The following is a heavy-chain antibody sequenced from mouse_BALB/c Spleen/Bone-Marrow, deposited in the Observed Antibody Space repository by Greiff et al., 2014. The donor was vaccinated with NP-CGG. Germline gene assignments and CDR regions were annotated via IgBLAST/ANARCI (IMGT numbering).Heavy chain of an antibody. CDR1: GFTFSSSY. V-gene: IGHV1-84*02. CDR2: IYAGTGST. J-gene: IGHJ4*01. CDR3: ARQFWDPYYAMDY. Sequence: QLQESGAELVKPGASVKLSCKTSGFTFSSSYISWLKQKPGQSLEWIAWIYAGTGSTSYNQKFTGKAQLAVDTSSSTAYMQFSSLTPEDSAIYYCARQFWDPYYAMDYWGQGTSVTVSS. D-gene: IGHD4-1*01.